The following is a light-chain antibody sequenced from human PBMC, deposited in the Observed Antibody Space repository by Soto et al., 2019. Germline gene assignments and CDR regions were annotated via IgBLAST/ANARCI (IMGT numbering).Light chain of an antibody. CDR3: QQYGSSRWT. J-gene: IGKJ1*01. V-gene: IGKV3-20*01. CDR2: GAS. Sequence: EIVLTQSPGTPSLSPGERATLSCRASQSVSSSYLAWYQQKPGQAPRLLIYGASSRATGIPDRFSGSGSGTDFTLTISRLEPEDFAMYYCQQYGSSRWTFGQGTKVDIK. CDR1: QSVSSSY.